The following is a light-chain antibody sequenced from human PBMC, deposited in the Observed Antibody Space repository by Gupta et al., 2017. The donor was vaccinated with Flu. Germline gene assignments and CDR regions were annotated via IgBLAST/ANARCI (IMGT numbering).Light chain of an antibody. CDR2: DTS. CDR3: LLSYNGGWV. J-gene: IGLJ3*02. Sequence: VLTQEPSLPLSPGDTITLTCGSRTGAVIGDHLPDWFQQKPGQAPRTLISDTSSKFSWTPARFSGSLLGGQAALTLSGARPDDEAVYYCLLSYNGGWVFGGGTRLTVL. CDR1: TGAVIGDHL. V-gene: IGLV7-46*01.